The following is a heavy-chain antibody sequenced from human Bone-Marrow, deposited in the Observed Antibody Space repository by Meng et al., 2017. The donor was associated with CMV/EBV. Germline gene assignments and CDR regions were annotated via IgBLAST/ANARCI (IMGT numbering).Heavy chain of an antibody. CDR2: ISSSSSYI. J-gene: IGHJ4*02. D-gene: IGHD6-13*01. V-gene: IGHV3-21*01. Sequence: GESLKISCAASGFTFSSYWMHWVRQAPGKGLEWVSSISSSSSYIYYADSVKGRFTISRDNAKNSLYLQMNSLRAEDTAVYYCARDMQAAAYYWGQGTPVTVSS. CDR1: GFTFSSYW. CDR3: ARDMQAAAYY.